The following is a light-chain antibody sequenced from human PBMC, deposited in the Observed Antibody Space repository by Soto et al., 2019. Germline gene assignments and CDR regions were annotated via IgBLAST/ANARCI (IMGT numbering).Light chain of an antibody. CDR1: QSVSSN. J-gene: IGKJ1*01. CDR3: QQYNNWPPTWT. Sequence: EIVMTQSPATLSVSPGERATLSCRASQSVSSNLAWYQQKPGQAPRLLIYGASTRATGIPARSSGSGSGTEFPLTISSLQSKDFAVYSCQQYNNWPPTWTFGQGTKGDIK. CDR2: GAS. V-gene: IGKV3-15*01.